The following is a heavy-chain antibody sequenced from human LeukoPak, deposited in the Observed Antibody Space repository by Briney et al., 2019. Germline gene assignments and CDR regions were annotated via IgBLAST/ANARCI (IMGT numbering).Heavy chain of an antibody. V-gene: IGHV1-18*01. CDR1: GYTFTSYA. J-gene: IGHJ4*02. Sequence: VASVKVSCKASGYTFTSYAMNWVRQAPGQGLEWMGWISAYNGNTNYAQKLQGRVTMTTDTSTSTAYMELRSLRSDDTAVYYCARDWGDIVATIAYFDYWGQGTLVTVSS. D-gene: IGHD5-12*01. CDR3: ARDWGDIVATIAYFDY. CDR2: ISAYNGNT.